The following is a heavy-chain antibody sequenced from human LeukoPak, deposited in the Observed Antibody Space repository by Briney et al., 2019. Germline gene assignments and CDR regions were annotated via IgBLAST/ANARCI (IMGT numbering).Heavy chain of an antibody. CDR3: AREDVVLVDAVRYYYYGMDV. CDR1: GFTFTSYG. J-gene: IGHJ6*02. V-gene: IGHV1-18*04. CDR2: ISAYSDNT. D-gene: IGHD2-8*01. Sequence: ASVKVSCKASGFTFTSYGFNWVRQAPGQGLEWMGWISAYSDNTNFAQKFQDRVTMTRDTSTSTVYMVLSSLKSEDTAVYYCAREDVVLVDAVRYYYYGMDVWGQGTTVTVSS.